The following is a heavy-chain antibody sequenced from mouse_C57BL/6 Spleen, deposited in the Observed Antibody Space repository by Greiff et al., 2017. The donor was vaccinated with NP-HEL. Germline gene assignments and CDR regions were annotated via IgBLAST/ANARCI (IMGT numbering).Heavy chain of an antibody. CDR2: IYPRSGNT. CDR1: GYTFTSYG. J-gene: IGHJ4*01. Sequence: QVHVKQSGAELARPGASVKLSCKASGYTFTSYGISWVKQRTGQGLEWIGEIYPRSGNTYYNEKFKGKATLTADKSSSTAYMELRSLTSEDSAVYFCARGGGPYAMDYWGQGTSVTVSS. CDR3: ARGGGPYAMDY. V-gene: IGHV1-81*01.